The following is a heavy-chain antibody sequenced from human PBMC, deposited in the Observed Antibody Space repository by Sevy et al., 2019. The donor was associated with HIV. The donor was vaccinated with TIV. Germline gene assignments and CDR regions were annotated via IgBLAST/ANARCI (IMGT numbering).Heavy chain of an antibody. J-gene: IGHJ4*02. Sequence: GGSLRLSCGVSGFTFSSYAMSWVRQAPGKGLEWVSGISGSGGSTYYADSVKGRFTISRDNSKNTLYLQMTGLGAEDTAVYYCAKEGFGYNYDSSGNLDYWGQGTLVTVSS. V-gene: IGHV3-23*01. CDR3: AKEGFGYNYDSSGNLDY. CDR1: GFTFSSYA. CDR2: ISGSGGST. D-gene: IGHD3-22*01.